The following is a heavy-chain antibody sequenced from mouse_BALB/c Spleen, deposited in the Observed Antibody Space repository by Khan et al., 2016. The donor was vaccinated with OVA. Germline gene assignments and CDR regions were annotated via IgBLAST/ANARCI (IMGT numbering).Heavy chain of an antibody. CDR3: ARSVYYFYAYSMDY. V-gene: IGHV3-2*02. CDR1: DFSIASEYA. J-gene: IGHJ4*01. D-gene: IGHD2-2*01. Sequence: EVQLQESGPGLVKPSQSLSLTCTVTDFSIASEYAWNWIRQFPGNKLEWMGYISYSGSNSYNPSLKSRISITRDTSKNQFFLRFNSVTTADTATYFCARSVYYFYAYSMDYWGQGTSVTVSS. CDR2: ISYSGSN.